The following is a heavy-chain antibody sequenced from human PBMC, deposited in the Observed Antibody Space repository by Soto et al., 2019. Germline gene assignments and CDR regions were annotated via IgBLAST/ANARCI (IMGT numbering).Heavy chain of an antibody. Sequence: LSLTCTVSGGSIRSGGYYWSWVRQNPRKGLEWIGNIYYSGNTYYNPSLKSRLTISVDTSKNQFSLNLSSVTAADTAVYYCARDRLMATAGTARHYFGLDVWGQGTTVTVSS. V-gene: IGHV4-31*03. D-gene: IGHD5-18*01. CDR1: GGSIRSGGYY. J-gene: IGHJ6*02. CDR2: IYYSGNT. CDR3: ARDRLMATAGTARHYFGLDV.